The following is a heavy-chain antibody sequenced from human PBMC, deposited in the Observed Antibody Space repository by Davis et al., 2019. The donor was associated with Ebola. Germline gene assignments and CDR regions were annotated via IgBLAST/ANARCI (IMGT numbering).Heavy chain of an antibody. V-gene: IGHV1-18*01. D-gene: IGHD2-15*01. Sequence: ASVKVSCKASGYTFTSYGISWVRQAPGQGLEWMGWISAYNGNTNYAQKLQGRVTMTRNTSTSTAYMELRSLRSDDTAVYYCARAGYCSGGSCSHPNYYYYYGMDVWGQGTTVTVSS. CDR1: GYTFTSYG. J-gene: IGHJ6*02. CDR3: ARAGYCSGGSCSHPNYYYYYGMDV. CDR2: ISAYNGNT.